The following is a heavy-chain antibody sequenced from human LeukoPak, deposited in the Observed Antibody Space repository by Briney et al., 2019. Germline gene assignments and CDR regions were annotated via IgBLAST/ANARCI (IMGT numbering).Heavy chain of an antibody. V-gene: IGHV5-10-1*01. D-gene: IGHD4-17*01. CDR3: ATGASKVTTDFANY. Sequence: GESLTISCKASGYSFTNYWISWVRQMPGKGLEWMGRIDPRDSYTKYSPSLEGHVTISVDKSISTAFLQWSSLKASDSAIYFCATGASKVTTDFANYWGQGTQVAVSS. CDR1: GYSFTNYW. J-gene: IGHJ4*02. CDR2: IDPRDSYT.